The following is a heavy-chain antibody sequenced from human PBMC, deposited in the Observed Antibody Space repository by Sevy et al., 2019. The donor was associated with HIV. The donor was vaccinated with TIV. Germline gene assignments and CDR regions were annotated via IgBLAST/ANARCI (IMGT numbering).Heavy chain of an antibody. V-gene: IGHV3-7*01. Sequence: GGSLRLSCAASGFTFSKYWMGWVRQAPGKGLEWVDNIKQDAGQKYYVDSVKGRFTISRDNAKNSLYLQMNSLRAEDTAVYFCARDDGNYYFHYWGQGTLVTVSS. CDR2: IKQDAGQK. D-gene: IGHD1-7*01. CDR3: ARDDGNYYFHY. CDR1: GFTFSKYW. J-gene: IGHJ4*02.